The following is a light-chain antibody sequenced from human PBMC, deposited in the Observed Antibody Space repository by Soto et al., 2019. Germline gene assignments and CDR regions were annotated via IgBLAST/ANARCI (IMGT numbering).Light chain of an antibody. J-gene: IGKJ1*01. Sequence: EIVKTQSPATLSVSPGERVTLSCRASQSVSSRLAWYQQKPGQSPRLLIYGASTRATGIPARFSGSGSGTEFTLTISSLQSEDFGVYYCHQYNNLWTFGQGTKVEIK. CDR3: HQYNNLWT. V-gene: IGKV3-15*01. CDR1: QSVSSR. CDR2: GAS.